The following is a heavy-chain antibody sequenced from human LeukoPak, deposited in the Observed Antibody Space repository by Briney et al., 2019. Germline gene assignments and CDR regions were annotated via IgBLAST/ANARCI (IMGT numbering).Heavy chain of an antibody. J-gene: IGHJ4*02. Sequence: GGSLRLSCAASGFTFDDYAMHWVRQAPGKGLEWVSGISWNSGSIGYADSVKGRFTISRDNAKNSLYLQMNSLRAEDTALYYCAKGYSYSSNWYVDYWGQGTLVTVSS. CDR3: AKGYSYSSNWYVDY. CDR2: ISWNSGSI. V-gene: IGHV3-9*01. D-gene: IGHD6-13*01. CDR1: GFTFDDYA.